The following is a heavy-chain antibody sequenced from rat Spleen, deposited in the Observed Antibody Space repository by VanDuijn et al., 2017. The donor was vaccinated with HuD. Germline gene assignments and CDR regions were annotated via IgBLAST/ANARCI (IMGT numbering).Heavy chain of an antibody. D-gene: IGHD1-11*01. CDR3: GRRDYGGYGDY. CDR2: ISPSGGST. Sequence: EVQLVESGGGLVQPGRSLKLSCVASGFTFNKYWMTWIRQAPGKGLEWVASISPSGGSTYYRDSVKGRFTISRDNAKSTLYLQMDSLRSEDTATYYCGRRDYGGYGDYWGQGVMVTVSS. CDR1: GFTFNKYW. V-gene: IGHV5-31*01. J-gene: IGHJ2*01.